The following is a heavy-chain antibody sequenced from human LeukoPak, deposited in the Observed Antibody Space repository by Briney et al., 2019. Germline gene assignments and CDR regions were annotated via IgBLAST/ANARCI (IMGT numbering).Heavy chain of an antibody. V-gene: IGHV4-34*01. Sequence: SETLSLTCAVYGGSFSGYYWSWIRQPPGKGLEWIGEINHSGSTNYNPSLKSRVTISVDTSKNQFSLKLSSVTAADTAVYYCARDVSGYSSSWYKGVGWFDPWGQGTLVTVSS. CDR1: GGSFSGYY. CDR2: INHSGST. CDR3: ARDVSGYSSSWYKGVGWFDP. D-gene: IGHD6-13*01. J-gene: IGHJ5*02.